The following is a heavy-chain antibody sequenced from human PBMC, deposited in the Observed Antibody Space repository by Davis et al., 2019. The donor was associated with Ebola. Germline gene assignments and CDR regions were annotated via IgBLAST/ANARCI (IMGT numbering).Heavy chain of an antibody. CDR2: ISAYNGNT. CDR3: ARDSGRDGYLRYYGMDV. D-gene: IGHD5-24*01. CDR1: GYTFTSYG. Sequence: ASVKVSCKASGYTFTSYGISWVRQAPGQGLEWMGWISAYNGNTNYAQKLQGRVTMTTDTSTSTAYMELRSLRSDDTAVYYCARDSGRDGYLRYYGMDVWGQGTTVTVSS. V-gene: IGHV1-18*04. J-gene: IGHJ6*02.